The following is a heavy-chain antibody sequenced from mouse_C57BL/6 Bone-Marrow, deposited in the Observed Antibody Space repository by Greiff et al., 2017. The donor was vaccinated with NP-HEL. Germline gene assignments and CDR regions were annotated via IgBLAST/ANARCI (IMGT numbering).Heavy chain of an antibody. CDR3: ARVRGYARYYVDY. V-gene: IGHV1-81*01. CDR2: IYPRSGNT. Sequence: VQLQQSGAELARPGASVKLSCKASGYTFTSYGISWVKQRTGQGLEWIGEIYPRSGNTYYNEKFKGKATLTADKSSSTAYMELRSLTSEVSAVYFGARVRGYARYYVDYWGQGTTLTVSS. J-gene: IGHJ2*01. D-gene: IGHD2-2*01. CDR1: GYTFTSYG.